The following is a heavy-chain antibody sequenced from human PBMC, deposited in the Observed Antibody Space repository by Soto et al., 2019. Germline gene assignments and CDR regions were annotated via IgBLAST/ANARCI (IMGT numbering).Heavy chain of an antibody. CDR1: GFTFSSYA. J-gene: IGHJ6*02. V-gene: IGHV3-23*01. Sequence: GGSLRLSCAASGFTFSSYAMSWVRQAPGKGLEWVSAISGSGGSTYYADSVKGRFTISRDNSKNTLYLQMNSLRAEDTAVYYCAKEYRGHTYYDFWSGGWDYYYGMDVWGQGTTVTV. D-gene: IGHD3-3*01. CDR2: ISGSGGST. CDR3: AKEYRGHTYYDFWSGGWDYYYGMDV.